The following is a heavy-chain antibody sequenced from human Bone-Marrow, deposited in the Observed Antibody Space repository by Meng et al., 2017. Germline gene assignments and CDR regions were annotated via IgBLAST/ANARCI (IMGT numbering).Heavy chain of an antibody. CDR1: GWSFSDYC. CDR3: ARVGVVVITPNWFDP. Sequence: LQRWGAVLFNPSGNLSPTCDVSGWSFSDYCRRWIRQPTRKELEWIGEINHSGSTNYNPSLKSRVTISVDTSKNQFSLKLSSVTAADTAVYYCARVGVVVITPNWFDPWGQGTLVTVSS. V-gene: IGHV4-34*01. CDR2: INHSGST. D-gene: IGHD3-22*01. J-gene: IGHJ5*02.